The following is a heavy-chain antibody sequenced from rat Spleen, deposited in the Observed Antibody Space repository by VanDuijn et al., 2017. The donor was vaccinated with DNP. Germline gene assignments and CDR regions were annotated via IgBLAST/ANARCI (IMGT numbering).Heavy chain of an antibody. CDR2: ISYDGGST. CDR3: TTHRTWYFDF. Sequence: EVDLVESGGGLVQPGRSLKLSCAASGFTFSDYYMAWVRQTPTKGLEWVAYISYDGGSTYNGDSVKGRFTISRDNAKSTLYLQMNSLRSEDTATYYCTTHRTWYFDFWGPGTMVTVSS. V-gene: IGHV5-20*01. J-gene: IGHJ1*01. CDR1: GFTFSDYY.